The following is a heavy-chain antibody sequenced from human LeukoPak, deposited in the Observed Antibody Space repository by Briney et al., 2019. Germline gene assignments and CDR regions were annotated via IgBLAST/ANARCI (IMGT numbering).Heavy chain of an antibody. V-gene: IGHV1-69*06. D-gene: IGHD3-9*01. CDR3: ARTHYDILTGALYYYYMDV. CDR1: GGTFSSYA. Sequence: SVRVSCKASGGTFSSYAISWVRQAPGQGLEWMGGIIPIFGTANYAQKFQGRVTITADKSTSTAYMELSSLRSEDTAVYYCARTHYDILTGALYYYYMDVWGKGTTVTVSS. J-gene: IGHJ6*03. CDR2: IIPIFGTA.